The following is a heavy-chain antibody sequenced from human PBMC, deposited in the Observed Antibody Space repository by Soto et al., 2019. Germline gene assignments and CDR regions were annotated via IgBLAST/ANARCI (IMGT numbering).Heavy chain of an antibody. CDR1: GYSFTSYW. CDR3: ARLGHDYSNSGMDV. CDR2: IDPAESDS. D-gene: IGHD4-4*01. J-gene: IGHJ6*02. Sequence: GESLKISCKGSGYSFTSYWIGWVRQMPGKGLEYMGKIDPAESDSNYSPSFQGHVTISVDKSISTAYLQWSSLKASDTATYYCARLGHDYSNSGMDVWGQGTTVTVSS. V-gene: IGHV5-10-1*01.